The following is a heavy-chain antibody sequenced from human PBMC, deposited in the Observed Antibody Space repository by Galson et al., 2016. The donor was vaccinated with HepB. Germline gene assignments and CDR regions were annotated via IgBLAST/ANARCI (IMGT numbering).Heavy chain of an antibody. CDR3: ARDVGGGDDSSGYYHNYYFDF. D-gene: IGHD3-22*01. Sequence: SLRLSCAVSGFTFTTYAMSWVRQAPGKGLEWVSSLSSSGGSTYYADSVKGRFTISRDNSKNTLYLQMNSLRAEDTAVYYCARDVGGGDDSSGYYHNYYFDFWGQGTLVTVSS. CDR1: GFTFTTYA. V-gene: IGHV3-23*01. J-gene: IGHJ4*02. CDR2: LSSSGGST.